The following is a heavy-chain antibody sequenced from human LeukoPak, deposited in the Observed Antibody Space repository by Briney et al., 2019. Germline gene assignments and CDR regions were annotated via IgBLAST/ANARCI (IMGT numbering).Heavy chain of an antibody. CDR2: ISSSGSTI. CDR3: ARDPGSGYEEHFDY. D-gene: IGHD5-12*01. CDR1: GFTFSDYY. J-gene: IGHJ4*02. Sequence: GGSLRLSCAASGFTFSDYYMSWIRQTPGKGLEWVSYISSSGSTIYYADSVKGRFTISRDNAKNSLYLQMNSLRAEDTAVYYCARDPGSGYEEHFDYWGQGTLVTVSS. V-gene: IGHV3-11*01.